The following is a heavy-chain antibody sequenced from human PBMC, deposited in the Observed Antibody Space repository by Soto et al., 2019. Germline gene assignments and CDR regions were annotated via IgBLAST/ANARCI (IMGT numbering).Heavy chain of an antibody. J-gene: IGHJ3*01. CDR1: GGSIGRNY. CDR3: ARGPYDGFDV. Sequence: SETLSLTCTVSGGSIGRNYWSWIRQPPGKGLQWIGYIYYSGTTDYNPSLKSRVTMSVDTSKMQFSLRLTSVTAADTAVYYCARGPYDGFDVWGQGTMVTVSS. V-gene: IGHV4-59*01. CDR2: IYYSGTT.